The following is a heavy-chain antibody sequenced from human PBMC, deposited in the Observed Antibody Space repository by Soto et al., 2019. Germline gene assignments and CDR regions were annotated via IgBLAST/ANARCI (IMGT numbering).Heavy chain of an antibody. CDR1: GFTFSNYW. V-gene: IGHV3-74*03. CDR2: IHNDGSAT. CDR3: GRDVPGRGYFDY. J-gene: IGHJ4*02. D-gene: IGHD3-10*01. Sequence: EVQLVESGGGFVKPGGSLRLSCAASGFTFSNYWIHWVRQAPGKGLVWVSSIHNDGSATKYADSVKGRFTISRDNAKDSLYLQFDRLGAEDTAVYYCGRDVPGRGYFDYWGQGALVTVSS.